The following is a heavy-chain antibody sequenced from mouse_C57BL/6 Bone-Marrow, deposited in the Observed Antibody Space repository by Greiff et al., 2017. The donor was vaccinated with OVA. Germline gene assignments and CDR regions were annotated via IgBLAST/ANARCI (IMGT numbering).Heavy chain of an antibody. D-gene: IGHD1-1*01. Sequence: EVHLVESGGGLVQSGRSLRLSCATSGFTFSDFYMEWVRQAPGKGLEWIAASRNKANDYTTEYSASVKGRFIVSRDTSQSILYLQMNALRAEDTAIYYCARDATGGTTVGWYCDVWGTGTTVTVSS. CDR2: SRNKANDYTT. CDR1: GFTFSDFY. V-gene: IGHV7-1*01. CDR3: ARDATGGTTVGWYCDV. J-gene: IGHJ1*03.